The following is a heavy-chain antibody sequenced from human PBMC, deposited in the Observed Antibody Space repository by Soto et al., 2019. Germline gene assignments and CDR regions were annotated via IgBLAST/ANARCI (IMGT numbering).Heavy chain of an antibody. CDR2: MYYSGNT. V-gene: IGHV4-31*03. J-gene: IGHJ4*02. CDR3: ASSYTGYLDN. CDR1: GGSMSSGAYY. Sequence: SETLSLTCSVSGGSMSSGAYYWNRIRQHPGKGLEWIAYMYYSGNTYYNPSLRSRITISVDTSKNQFSLKLTSVTDADTAVYYCASSYTGYLDNWGQGTLVTVSS. D-gene: IGHD3-9*01.